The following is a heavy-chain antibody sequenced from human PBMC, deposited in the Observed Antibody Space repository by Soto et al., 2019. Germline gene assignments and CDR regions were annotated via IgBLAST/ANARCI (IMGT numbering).Heavy chain of an antibody. Sequence: QVQLVESGGGVVQPGRSLRLSCAASAFPFSSYGMHWDLKDQCKCLEWVEAISYDGSNKYYADSVKGRFTISRDNSKNTLYLHMNSLRSEDTAVYYWAKRAASAGNWYFDLWGRGTLVTVSS. D-gene: IGHD6-13*01. V-gene: IGHV3-30*18. CDR2: ISYDGSNK. CDR3: AKRAASAGNWYFDL. CDR1: AFPFSSYG. J-gene: IGHJ2*01.